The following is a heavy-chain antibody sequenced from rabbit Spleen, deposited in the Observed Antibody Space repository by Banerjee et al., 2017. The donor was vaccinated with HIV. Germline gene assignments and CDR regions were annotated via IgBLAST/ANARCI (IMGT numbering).Heavy chain of an antibody. CDR2: IDAGSSGFT. V-gene: IGHV1S40*01. Sequence: QSLEESGGDLVKPGASLTLTCTASGFSFSGSYWICWVRQAPGKGLEWIACIDAGSSGFTYFATWAKGRFIMSRTSSTKVTLQMTSLTAADTATYFCARDLVAVIGWNFSLWGPGTLVTVS. J-gene: IGHJ4*01. CDR3: ARDLVAVIGWNFSL. D-gene: IGHD1-1*01. CDR1: GFSFSGSYW.